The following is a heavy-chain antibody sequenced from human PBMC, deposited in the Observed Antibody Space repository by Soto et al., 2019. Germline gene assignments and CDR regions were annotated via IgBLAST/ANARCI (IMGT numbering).Heavy chain of an antibody. CDR2: ISSSSSYI. J-gene: IGHJ5*02. CDR3: ARGFNLNWFDP. V-gene: IGHV3-21*01. CDR1: GFTFSSYS. Sequence: EVQLVESGGGLVKPGGSLRLSCAASGFTFSSYSMNWVRQAPGKGLEWFSSISSSSSYIYYADSVKGRFTISRDNAKNSLYLQMNSLRAEDTAVYYCARGFNLNWFDPWGQGTLVTVSS. D-gene: IGHD3-3*01.